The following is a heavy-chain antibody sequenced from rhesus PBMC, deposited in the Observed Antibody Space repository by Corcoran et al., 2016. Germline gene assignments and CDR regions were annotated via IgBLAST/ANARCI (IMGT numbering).Heavy chain of an antibody. CDR1: GGPFSRYF. D-gene: IGHD6-25*01. J-gene: IGHJ4*01. V-gene: IGHV4-165*01. CDR2: ISGSCGGT. Sequence: QVQLQESGPVLVKPSETLSLTCAVSGGPFSRYFWGWIGQPPGKGLEWLGYISGSCGGTDYNPSLKSRVTISTDTSKNQFSLKLSSVTAADTAVYYCAREDIAAAAPFDYWGQGVLVTVSS. CDR3: AREDIAAAAPFDY.